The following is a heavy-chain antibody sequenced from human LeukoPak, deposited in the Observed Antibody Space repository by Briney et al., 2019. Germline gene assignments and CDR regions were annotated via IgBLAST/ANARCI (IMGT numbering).Heavy chain of an antibody. CDR1: GYSFTSYW. V-gene: IGHV5-51*01. CDR2: IYPGDSDT. CDR3: ASQTDFRLDY. Sequence: GESLKISCKGSGYSFTSYWIGWVRQMPGKGLEWMGIIYPGDSDTRYSPSLQGQVTISVDTSIGTAYLQWSSLKASATYIYYCASQTDFRLDYWGQGTLVTVSS. J-gene: IGHJ4*02. D-gene: IGHD3-3*01.